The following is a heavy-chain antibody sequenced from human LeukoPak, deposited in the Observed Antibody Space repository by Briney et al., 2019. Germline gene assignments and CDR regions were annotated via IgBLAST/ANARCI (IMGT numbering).Heavy chain of an antibody. Sequence: QSGGSLRLSCAASGFTFSSHWMHWVRQAPGRGLVWVSRIYSDGSITSYADSVKGRFTISRDNAKNSLYLQMNSLRAEDTAVYYCASGVTIFGVVSFDYWGQGTLVTVSS. D-gene: IGHD3-3*01. CDR2: IYSDGSIT. CDR1: GFTFSSHW. J-gene: IGHJ4*02. V-gene: IGHV3-74*01. CDR3: ASGVTIFGVVSFDY.